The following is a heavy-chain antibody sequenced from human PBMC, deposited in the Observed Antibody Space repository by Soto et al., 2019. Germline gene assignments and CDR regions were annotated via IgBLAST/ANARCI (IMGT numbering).Heavy chain of an antibody. J-gene: IGHJ4*02. V-gene: IGHV3-23*01. CDR1: GFTFSSYA. D-gene: IGHD6-19*01. CDR3: AKDGAGSSGCLDY. CDR2: ISGSGGST. Sequence: GGSLRLSCAASGFTFSSYAMSWVRQAPGKGLEWVSAISGSGGSTYYADSVKGRFTISRDNSKNTLSLQMNSLRAEDTAVYYCAKDGAGSSGCLDYWGQGTLVTVSS.